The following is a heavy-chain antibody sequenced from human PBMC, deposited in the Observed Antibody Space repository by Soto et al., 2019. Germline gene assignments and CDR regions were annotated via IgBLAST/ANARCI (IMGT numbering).Heavy chain of an antibody. CDR1: GYIFTDYH. CDR3: VRDQAAVAGSYYYYYGMDV. CDR2: INPNSGGT. J-gene: IGHJ6*02. V-gene: IGHV1-2*02. Sequence: ASVKVSCKTSGYIFTDYHMHWVRQAPGQGLEWMGWINPNSGGTNYAHKFQSRVTMTRDTSISTAYMELSRLRSDDTAVYFCVRDQAAVAGSYYYYYGMDVWGQGTTVTVSS. D-gene: IGHD6-19*01.